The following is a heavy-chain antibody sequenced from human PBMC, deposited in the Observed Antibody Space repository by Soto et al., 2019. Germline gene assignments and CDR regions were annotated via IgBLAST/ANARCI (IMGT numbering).Heavy chain of an antibody. J-gene: IGHJ3*02. CDR1: GYTFTDDY. Sequence: ASVKVSCKASGYTFTDDYMHWVRQAPGQGLEWLGWINPNSGGTNCAQRFQGSVTMTRDTSISTAYMELSRLRSDDSAVYYCARSKPNYDFWNDLISLDTFDIWGQGTMVTVSS. V-gene: IGHV1-2*02. CDR3: ARSKPNYDFWNDLISLDTFDI. D-gene: IGHD3-3*01. CDR2: INPNSGGT.